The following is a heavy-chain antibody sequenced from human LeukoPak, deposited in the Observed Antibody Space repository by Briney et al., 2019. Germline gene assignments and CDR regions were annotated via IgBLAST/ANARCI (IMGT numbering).Heavy chain of an antibody. J-gene: IGHJ3*02. CDR1: GYTFTGYH. CDR2: INPKSGGT. V-gene: IGHV1-2*04. CDR3: ARDSGWEVVLYASEI. D-gene: IGHD1-26*01. Sequence: ASVKVSCKASGYTFTGYHIHWVRQAPGQGLEWMGWINPKSGGTNYAQKSEGWVTMTRDTSMSTVYMELSRLKSDDTAVYYCARDSGWEVVLYASEIWGQGTMVTVSS.